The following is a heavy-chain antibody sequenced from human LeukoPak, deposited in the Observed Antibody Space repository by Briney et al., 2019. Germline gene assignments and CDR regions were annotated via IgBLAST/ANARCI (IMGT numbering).Heavy chain of an antibody. CDR1: GFTFSSYG. D-gene: IGHD3-16*01. J-gene: IGHJ5*02. V-gene: IGHV3-30*02. CDR2: IRYDGSNK. Sequence: PGGSLRLSCAASGFTFSSYGMHWVRQAPGKGLEWVAFIRYDGSNKYYADSVKGRFTISRDNSKNTLYLQMNSLRAEDTAVYYCARGGNNWFDPWGQGTLVTVSS. CDR3: ARGGNNWFDP.